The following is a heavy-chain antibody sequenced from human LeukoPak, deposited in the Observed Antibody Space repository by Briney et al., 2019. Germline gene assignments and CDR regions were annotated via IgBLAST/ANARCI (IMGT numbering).Heavy chain of an antibody. J-gene: IGHJ4*02. CDR3: ATTYCSGGSCYSIDY. CDR1: GGSISSSSYY. CDR2: IYYSGST. D-gene: IGHD2-15*01. Sequence: PSETLSLTCTVSGGSISSSSYYWGWIRQPPGKGLEWIGSIYYSGSTYYNPSLKSRVTISVDTSKNQFSLKLSSVTAADTAVYYCATTYCSGGSCYSIDYWGQGTLVTVSS. V-gene: IGHV4-39*01.